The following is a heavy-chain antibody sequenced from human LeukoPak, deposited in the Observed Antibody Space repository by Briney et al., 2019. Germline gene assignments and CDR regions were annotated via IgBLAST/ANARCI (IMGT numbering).Heavy chain of an antibody. V-gene: IGHV3-23*01. CDR3: ATRIVGATFDY. CDR1: GFNFNGYT. Sequence: GGSLRLSCAASGFNFNGYTMSWVRQAPGKGLEWVSAISGSGVSTYHADSVKGRFTISRDNSKNTLYLQMNSLRAEDTAVYYCATRIVGATFDYWGQGTLVTVSS. D-gene: IGHD1-26*01. J-gene: IGHJ4*02. CDR2: ISGSGVST.